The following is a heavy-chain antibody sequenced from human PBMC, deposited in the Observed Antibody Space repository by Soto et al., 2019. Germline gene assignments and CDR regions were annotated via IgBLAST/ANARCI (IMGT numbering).Heavy chain of an antibody. CDR1: GGTFSSYT. D-gene: IGHD2-2*01. V-gene: IGHV1-69*02. CDR2: IIPILGIA. Sequence: QVQLVQSGAEVKKPGSSVKVSCKASGGTFSSYTISWVRQAPGQGLEWMGRIIPILGIANYAQKFQGRVTITADKYTSTAYMELSRLRSEDTAVYYCARSNSGGIVVVPAADFDYWGQGTLVTVSS. CDR3: ARSNSGGIVVVPAADFDY. J-gene: IGHJ4*02.